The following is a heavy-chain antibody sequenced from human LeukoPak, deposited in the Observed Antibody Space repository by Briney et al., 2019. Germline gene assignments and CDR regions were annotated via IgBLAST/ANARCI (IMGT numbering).Heavy chain of an antibody. CDR1: GITASNFY. V-gene: IGHV3-21*01. J-gene: IGHJ4*02. CDR3: VRGDRRDC. Sequence: GGSLRLSCAASGITASNFYMMWVRQAPGKGLQWVSSISDSGGATFYADSLRGRFTISRDNAKNSLYLQMNSLTAEDTAVYYCVRGDRRDCWGQGTLVTVSS. CDR2: ISDSGGAT. D-gene: IGHD2-21*01.